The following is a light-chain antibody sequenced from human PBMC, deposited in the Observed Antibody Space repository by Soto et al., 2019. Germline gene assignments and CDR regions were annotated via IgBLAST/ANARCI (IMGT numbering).Light chain of an antibody. J-gene: IGKJ2*01. CDR1: RDISVF. Sequence: DVQMTQSPSSLSASVGDRVTITCQASRDISVFLNWYQQKPGEAPKLLIYDASNLETGVPSRFSGSRSGTDFTFTITSLQPEDFATYFCQQYDNLPYTFGVGTKLEIK. CDR2: DAS. CDR3: QQYDNLPYT. V-gene: IGKV1-33*01.